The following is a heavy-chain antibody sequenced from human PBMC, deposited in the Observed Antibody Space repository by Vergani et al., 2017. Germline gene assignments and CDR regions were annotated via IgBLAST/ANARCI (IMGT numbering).Heavy chain of an antibody. CDR3: ARDREGITIFGVVIPTWYFDY. J-gene: IGHJ4*02. CDR2: ISAYNGNT. CDR1: GYTFTSYG. Sequence: QVQLVQSGAEVKKPGASVKVSCKASGYTFTSYGISWVRQAPGQGLEWMGWISAYNGNTNYAQKFQGRVTITRDTSASSAYMELRSLRSEDTAVYYCARDREGITIFGVVIPTWYFDYWGQGTLVTVSS. V-gene: IGHV1-18*01. D-gene: IGHD3-3*01.